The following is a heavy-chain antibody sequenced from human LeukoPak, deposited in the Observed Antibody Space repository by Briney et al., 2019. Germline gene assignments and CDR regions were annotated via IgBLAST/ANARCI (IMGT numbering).Heavy chain of an antibody. Sequence: SETLSLTCTVSGGSISSYYWSWIRQPAGKGLEWIGRIYTSGSTNYNPSLKSRVTMSVDTSKNQFSLKLSSVTAADTAVYYCARDKYYYDSSGYYRLDYWGQGTLVTVSS. D-gene: IGHD3-22*01. CDR3: ARDKYYYDSSGYYRLDY. CDR2: IYTSGST. V-gene: IGHV4-4*07. CDR1: GGSISSYY. J-gene: IGHJ4*02.